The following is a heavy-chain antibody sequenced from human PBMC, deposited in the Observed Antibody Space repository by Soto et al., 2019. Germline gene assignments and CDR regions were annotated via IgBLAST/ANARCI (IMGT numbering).Heavy chain of an antibody. D-gene: IGHD1-26*01. CDR3: ARPSGSYLYYFDY. J-gene: IGHJ4*02. CDR1: GGSISSSSYY. Sequence: QLQLQASGPGLVKPSETLSLTCTVSGGSISSSSYYWGWIRQPPGTGLEWIGSIYYSGSTYYNPSLKSRVTISVDTSKNQFSLKLSSVTAADTSVYYCARPSGSYLYYFDYWGQGTLVTVSS. CDR2: IYYSGST. V-gene: IGHV4-39*01.